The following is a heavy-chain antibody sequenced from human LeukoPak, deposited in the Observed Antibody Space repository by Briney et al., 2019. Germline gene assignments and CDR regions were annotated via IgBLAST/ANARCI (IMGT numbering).Heavy chain of an antibody. CDR1: AGSIRNHY. V-gene: IGHV4-59*11. CDR3: SRNYYPYYYMDV. J-gene: IGHJ6*03. Sequence: SETLSLTCTVSAGSIRNHYWTWVRQSPGKGLEWIVYFYYTGASQYNPSLKSRATMSLDTSKNQFSLRLSSVTAADTAVYYCSRNYYPYYYMDVWGTGTTVTVSS. CDR2: FYYTGAS.